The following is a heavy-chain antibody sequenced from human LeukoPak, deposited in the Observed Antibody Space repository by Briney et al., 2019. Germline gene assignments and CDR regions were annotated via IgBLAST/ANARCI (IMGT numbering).Heavy chain of an antibody. CDR3: AKIAAANCGGDCYSGAYYFDY. D-gene: IGHD2-21*02. CDR2: IRYDGSNK. J-gene: IGHJ4*02. V-gene: IGHV3-30*02. CDR1: GFTLSTYG. Sequence: PGGSLRLSCAASGFTLSTYGMHWVRQAPGKGLEWVAFIRYDGSNKYYADSVKVRFTISRDNSKNTLYLQMNSLRAEDTAVYYCAKIAAANCGGDCYSGAYYFDYWGQGTLVTVSS.